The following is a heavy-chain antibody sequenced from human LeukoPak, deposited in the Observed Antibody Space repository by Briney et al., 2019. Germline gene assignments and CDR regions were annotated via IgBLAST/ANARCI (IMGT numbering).Heavy chain of an antibody. D-gene: IGHD2/OR15-2a*01. CDR2: IISDGSSA. Sequence: PGGSLRLSCTASGFTFSSYWMHWVRQAPGKGLVWVSRIISDGSSATHADSVKGRFTIPRDNSKNTLYLQMNSLRAEDTAVYYCARDLASMPGYWGQGTLVTVSS. V-gene: IGHV3-74*01. CDR1: GFTFSSYW. CDR3: ARDLASMPGY. J-gene: IGHJ4*02.